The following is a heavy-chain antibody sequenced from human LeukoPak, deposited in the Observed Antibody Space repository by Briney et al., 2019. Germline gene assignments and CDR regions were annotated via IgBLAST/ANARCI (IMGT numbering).Heavy chain of an antibody. Sequence: SVKVSCKASGGTFSSYAISWVRQAPGQGLEWMGGIIPIFGTANYAQKFQGRVTITADKSTSTAYMELSSLRSEDTAVYYCARADCSGGSCYSGVYYYYYMDVWGKGTTVTVSS. CDR1: GGTFSSYA. D-gene: IGHD2-15*01. CDR2: IIPIFGTA. J-gene: IGHJ6*03. V-gene: IGHV1-69*06. CDR3: ARADCSGGSCYSGVYYYYYMDV.